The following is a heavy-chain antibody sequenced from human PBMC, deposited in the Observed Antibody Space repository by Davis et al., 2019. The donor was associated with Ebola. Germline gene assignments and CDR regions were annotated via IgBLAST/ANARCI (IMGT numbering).Heavy chain of an antibody. V-gene: IGHV1-18*01. J-gene: IGHJ4*02. Sequence: AASVKVSCKASGYTFTRYGISWVRQAPGQGLEWMGWISAYNGNTNYAQNLQGRVTMTTDTSTSTAYMELRSLRSDDTAVYYCARRDYGDYGAFWGQGTLVTVSS. D-gene: IGHD4-17*01. CDR3: ARRDYGDYGAF. CDR2: ISAYNGNT. CDR1: GYTFTRYG.